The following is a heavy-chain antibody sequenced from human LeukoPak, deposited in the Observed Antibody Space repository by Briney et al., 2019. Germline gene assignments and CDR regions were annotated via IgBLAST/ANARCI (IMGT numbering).Heavy chain of an antibody. CDR1: GYTFTSYY. Sequence: GASVKVSCKASGYTFTSYYMHWVRQAPGQGLEWMGIINPSGGSTSYAQKFQGRVTMIRDTSTSTVYMELSSLRSEDTAVYYCARHAQWLVRRTGPNGMDVWGQGTTVTVSS. J-gene: IGHJ6*02. CDR3: ARHAQWLVRRTGPNGMDV. V-gene: IGHV1-46*01. D-gene: IGHD6-19*01. CDR2: INPSGGST.